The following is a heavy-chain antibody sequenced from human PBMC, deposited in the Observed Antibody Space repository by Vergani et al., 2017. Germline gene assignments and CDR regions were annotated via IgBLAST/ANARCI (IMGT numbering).Heavy chain of an antibody. J-gene: IGHJ4*02. D-gene: IGHD3-9*01. CDR2: IKSKTDGGTT. Sequence: EVQLVESGGGLVKPGGSLRLSCAASGFTFSNAWMSWVRQAPGKGLEWVGRIKSKTDGGTTDDAAPVKGRFTISRDDSKNTLYLQMNSLKTEDTAVYYCTPPTKEELRYYFDYWGEGTLVTVSS. CDR1: GFTFSNAW. V-gene: IGHV3-15*01. CDR3: TPPTKEELRYYFDY.